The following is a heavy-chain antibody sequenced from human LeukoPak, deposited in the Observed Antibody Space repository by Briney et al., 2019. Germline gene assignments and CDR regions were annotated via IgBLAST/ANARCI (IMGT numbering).Heavy chain of an antibody. D-gene: IGHD2-2*01. V-gene: IGHV4-38-2*01. J-gene: IGHJ1*01. CDR2: IYNSGST. Sequence: SETLSLTCAVSGYSISSGYYWGWIRQPPGKGLEWIGSIYNSGSTYYNPSLKSRVTISVDTSKNQFSLKLSSVTAADTAVYYCARVVVVPAAPYFQHWGQGTLVTVSS. CDR3: ARVVVVPAAPYFQH. CDR1: GYSISSGYY.